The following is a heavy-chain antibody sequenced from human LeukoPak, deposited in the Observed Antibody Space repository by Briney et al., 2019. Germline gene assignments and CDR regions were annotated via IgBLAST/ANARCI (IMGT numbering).Heavy chain of an antibody. D-gene: IGHD1-26*01. CDR2: LYSGGGT. V-gene: IGHV3-66*01. Sequence: GGSLRLSCAASGLTLRINYMSWVREAPGKGVERVSVLYSGGGTFYTDSVKDRFTISRDNFKNTLYLQMNSLRAEDTAVYYCARGVTSYYKDPFGDWGQGTLVIVS. CDR3: ARGVTSYYKDPFGD. J-gene: IGHJ4*02. CDR1: GLTLRINY.